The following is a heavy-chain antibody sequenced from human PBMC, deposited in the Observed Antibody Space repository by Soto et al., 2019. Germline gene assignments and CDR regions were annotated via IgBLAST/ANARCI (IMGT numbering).Heavy chain of an antibody. V-gene: IGHV4-31*03. CDR1: GGSISSGGYY. J-gene: IGHJ4*02. Sequence: SETLSLNCTVSGGSISSGGYYWSWIRQHPGKGLEWIGYIYYSGGTYYNPSLKSRVTISVDTSKNQFSLKLSSVTAADTAVYYCARTIAVAGPYFDYWGQGTLVTVSS. CDR2: IYYSGGT. D-gene: IGHD6-19*01. CDR3: ARTIAVAGPYFDY.